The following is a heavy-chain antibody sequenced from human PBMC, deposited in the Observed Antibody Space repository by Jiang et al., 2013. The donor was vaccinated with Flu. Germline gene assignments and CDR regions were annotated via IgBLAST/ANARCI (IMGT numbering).Heavy chain of an antibody. Sequence: GLVKPSETLSVTCTVSSGSVTSGNYHWGWIRQPPGKGLEWIGYIDYNGSPNYNPSLRSRVTISVETSKNQFSLKVTSVTAADTAMYYCASYIRGNGGKGSWGQGTLVTVSS. D-gene: IGHD2-15*01. V-gene: IGHV4-61*01. CDR2: IDYNGSP. J-gene: IGHJ5*02. CDR3: ASYIRGNGGKGS. CDR1: SGSVTSGNYH.